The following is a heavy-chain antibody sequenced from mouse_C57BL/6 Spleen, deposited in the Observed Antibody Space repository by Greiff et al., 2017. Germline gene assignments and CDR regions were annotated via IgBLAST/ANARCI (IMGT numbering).Heavy chain of an antibody. CDR2: ISNLAYSI. CDR1: GFTFSDYR. D-gene: IGHD4-1*01. V-gene: IGHV5-15*01. J-gene: IGHJ4*01. Sequence: DVHLVESGGGLVQPGGSLKLSCAASGFTFSDYRMAWVRQAPRKGPEWVAFISNLAYSIYYADTVTGRFTISRENAKNTLYLEMSSLRSEDTAMYYCARPGTGGAMDYWGQGTSVTVSS. CDR3: ARPGTGGAMDY.